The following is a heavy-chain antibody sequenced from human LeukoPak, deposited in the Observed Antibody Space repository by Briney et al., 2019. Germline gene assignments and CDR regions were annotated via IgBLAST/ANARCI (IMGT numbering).Heavy chain of an antibody. D-gene: IGHD2-15*01. J-gene: IGHJ5*02. CDR3: ARAGKRYCSGGSCDNWFDP. V-gene: IGHV1-8*01. Sequence: ASVKVSCKASGYTFTSYDINWVRQATGQGLEWMGWMNPNSGNTGYAQKFQGRVTITRDTSINTAYMELSSLRSEDTAVYYCARAGKRYCSGGSCDNWFDPWGQGTLVTVSS. CDR1: GYTFTSYD. CDR2: MNPNSGNT.